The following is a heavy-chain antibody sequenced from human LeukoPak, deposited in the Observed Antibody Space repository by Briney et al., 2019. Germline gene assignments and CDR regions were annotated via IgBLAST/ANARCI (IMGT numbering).Heavy chain of an antibody. Sequence: GGSLRVSCAASGFAFSSYWMNWVRQAPGKGLEWVANIKQDGSEKYYVDSVKSRFTISRDNAKNSLYLQMSGLRAEDTALYYCARGSFWSGYSPGYWGQGTLVTVSS. D-gene: IGHD3-3*01. J-gene: IGHJ4*02. CDR3: ARGSFWSGYSPGY. V-gene: IGHV3-7*01. CDR2: IKQDGSEK. CDR1: GFAFSSYW.